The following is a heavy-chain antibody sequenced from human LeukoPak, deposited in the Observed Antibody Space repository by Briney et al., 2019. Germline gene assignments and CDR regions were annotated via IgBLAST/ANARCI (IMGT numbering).Heavy chain of an antibody. V-gene: IGHV3-30*18. J-gene: IGHJ4*02. CDR1: GFSFCTYG. D-gene: IGHD1-26*01. Sequence: GGSLRLSCAASGFSFCTYGTPWVRPAPGKGRVWVTVISYNGSDKYYADSVKGRFTISRDNSRNTLYLQMNSLRDEDTAFYYWAKEVGTFTLDYWGQGTLVTVS. CDR3: AKEVGTFTLDY. CDR2: ISYNGSDK.